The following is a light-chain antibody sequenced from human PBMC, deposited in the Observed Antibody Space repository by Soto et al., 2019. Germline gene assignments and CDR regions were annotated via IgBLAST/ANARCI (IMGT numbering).Light chain of an antibody. Sequence: EIVLTQSPGTLSLSPGERATLSCRASQSVSSNYLAWYQQNPGQAPRLLMYGASSRATGIPDRFSGSGSGTDFTLTISRLEPEDFAVYYCQQYDSPPWTFSQGTKVEIK. CDR3: QQYDSPPWT. J-gene: IGKJ1*01. CDR1: QSVSSNY. CDR2: GAS. V-gene: IGKV3-20*01.